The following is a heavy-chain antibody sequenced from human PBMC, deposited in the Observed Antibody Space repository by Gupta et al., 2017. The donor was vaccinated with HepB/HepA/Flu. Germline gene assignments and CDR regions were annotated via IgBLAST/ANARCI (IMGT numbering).Heavy chain of an antibody. CDR3: AKFRRYDSSSSLGYFDL. CDR1: GFTFSSYA. J-gene: IGHJ2*01. Sequence: EVQLLESGGGLVQPGGSLRLSCAASGFTFSSYAMRWVRQAPGKGLEWVSAISGSGGSTYYADSVKGRFTISRDNSKNTLYLQMNSLRAEDTAVYYCAKFRRYDSSSSLGYFDLWGRGTLVTVSS. V-gene: IGHV3-23*01. D-gene: IGHD6-6*01. CDR2: ISGSGGST.